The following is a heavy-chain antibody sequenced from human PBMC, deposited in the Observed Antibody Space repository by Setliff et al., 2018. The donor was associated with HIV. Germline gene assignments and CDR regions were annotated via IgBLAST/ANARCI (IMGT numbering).Heavy chain of an antibody. J-gene: IGHJ4*02. CDR2: ISGSGGST. D-gene: IGHD3-16*01. CDR1: GFTFSGYA. V-gene: IGHV3-23*01. Sequence: GGSLRLSCGASGFTFSGYAMSWVRQAPGKGLEWVSAISGSGGSTYYADSVKGRFTISRDNSKNTLYLQMNSLRAEDTAVYYCAKDYYDFVWGSSLAYWGQGTLVTVSS. CDR3: AKDYYDFVWGSSLAY.